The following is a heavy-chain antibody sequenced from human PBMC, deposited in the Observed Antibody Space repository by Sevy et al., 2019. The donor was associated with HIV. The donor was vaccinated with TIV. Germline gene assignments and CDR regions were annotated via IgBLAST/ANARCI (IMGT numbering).Heavy chain of an antibody. CDR3: ARDFLGLSNSSLLIESTFDL. J-gene: IGHJ3*01. Sequence: GGSLRLSCAASGFAFSYFPLHWVRQGPGKGLEWLAVISSDGSNSFYTDSVKGRFNISRDGSKKTFYLQMNSLRPDGTAVYFCARDFLGLSNSSLLIESTFDLWGQGTVVTVSS. V-gene: IGHV3-30*04. CDR2: ISSDGSNS. D-gene: IGHD1-26*01. CDR1: GFAFSYFP.